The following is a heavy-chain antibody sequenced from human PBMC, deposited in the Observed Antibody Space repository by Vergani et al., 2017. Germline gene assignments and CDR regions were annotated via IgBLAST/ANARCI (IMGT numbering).Heavy chain of an antibody. J-gene: IGHJ4*02. CDR2: ISSSGSTI. D-gene: IGHD3-22*01. Sequence: QVQLVESGGGLVKPGGSLRLSCAASGFTFSDYYMSWIRQAPGKGLEWVSYISSSGSTIYYADSVKGRFTISRDNSKNSLYLQMNSLRAEDTAVYYCARDRPSLRHYYDSSGYADDWGQGTLVTVSS. V-gene: IGHV3-11*01. CDR3: ARDRPSLRHYYDSSGYADD. CDR1: GFTFSDYY.